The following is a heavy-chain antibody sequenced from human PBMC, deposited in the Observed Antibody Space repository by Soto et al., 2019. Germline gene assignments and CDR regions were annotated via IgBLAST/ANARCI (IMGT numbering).Heavy chain of an antibody. CDR3: ARELTTAAFFDY. CDR1: GGSISSGDYY. D-gene: IGHD4-17*01. V-gene: IGHV4-30-4*01. Sequence: QVQLQESGPGLVKPSQTLSLTCTVSGGSISSGDYYWSWIRQPPGEGLEWIGYIYYSGSTYYNPSLKSRVTISVDTSNNQFSLKLTSVTAADTAVYFCARELTTAAFFDYWGQGALVTVSS. CDR2: IYYSGST. J-gene: IGHJ4*02.